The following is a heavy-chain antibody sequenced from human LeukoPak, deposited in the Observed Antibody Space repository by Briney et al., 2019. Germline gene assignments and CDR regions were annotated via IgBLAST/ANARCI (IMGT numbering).Heavy chain of an antibody. CDR3: ARAPRKSSTMLDY. J-gene: IGHJ4*02. Sequence: ASVKVSCKGSGYTFTSYWIQWVRQAPGQGLEWMGLINPDGGSTAYAHRFQGRVTMTRDTSTSTVYMDLSSLRSEDTAMYYCARAPRKSSTMLDYWGQGTLVTVSS. CDR1: GYTFTSYW. D-gene: IGHD6-13*01. CDR2: INPDGGST. V-gene: IGHV1-46*01.